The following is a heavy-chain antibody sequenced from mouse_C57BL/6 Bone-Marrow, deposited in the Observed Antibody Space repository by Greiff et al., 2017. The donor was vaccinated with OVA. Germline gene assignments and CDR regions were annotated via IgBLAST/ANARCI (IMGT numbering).Heavy chain of an antibody. D-gene: IGHD3-3*01. CDR1: GYTFTSYW. J-gene: IGHJ2*01. V-gene: IGHV1-52*01. CDR2: IDPSDSET. Sequence: QVQLQQPGAELVRPGSSVKLSCKASGYTFTSYWMHWVKQRPIQGLEWIGNIDPSDSETHYNQKFKDKATLTVDKSSSTAYMQLSSLTSEDSAVYYCARMYFLGYFDYWGQGTTLTVSS. CDR3: ARMYFLGYFDY.